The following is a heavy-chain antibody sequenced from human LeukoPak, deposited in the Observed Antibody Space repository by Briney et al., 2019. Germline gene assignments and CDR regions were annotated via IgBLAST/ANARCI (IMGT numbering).Heavy chain of an antibody. CDR3: ARTNYYGSGSYYPDF. CDR1: GGSLRSYY. D-gene: IGHD3-10*01. CDR2: IYHSGST. Sequence: SETLSLTCTVSGGSLRSYYWSWIRQPPGKGLEWIGFIYHSGSTDYNPSLKSRGTISVDTSKNQFSLKLRSVTAADTAVYYCARTNYYGSGSYYPDFWGQGTLVTVSS. J-gene: IGHJ4*02. V-gene: IGHV4-59*08.